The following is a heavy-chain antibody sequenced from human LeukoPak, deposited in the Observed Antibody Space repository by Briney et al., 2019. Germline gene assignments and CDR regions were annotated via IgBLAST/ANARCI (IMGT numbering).Heavy chain of an antibody. J-gene: IGHJ4*02. Sequence: SETLSLTCAVYGGSFSGYYWSWIRQPPGKGLEWIGEINHSGSTNYNPSLKSRVTISVDTSKNQFSLKLSSVTAADTAVYYCASGLGYCSGGGCYSSFTYDYWGQGTLVTVSS. V-gene: IGHV4-34*01. D-gene: IGHD2-15*01. CDR3: ASGLGYCSGGGCYSSFTYDY. CDR2: INHSGST. CDR1: GGSFSGYY.